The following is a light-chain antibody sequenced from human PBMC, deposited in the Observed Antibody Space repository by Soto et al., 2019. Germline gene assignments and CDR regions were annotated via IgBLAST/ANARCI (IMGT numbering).Light chain of an antibody. CDR1: QSVRSY. CDR2: DAS. V-gene: IGKV3-11*01. J-gene: IGKJ5*01. Sequence: ESILTHSPATLSLSPGERATLSCRASQSVRSYLAWYQQKPGQAPRLLIYDASNRAPGIPARFSGSGSGTDFTLTISSLEPDDFAVYYCQQRSSWPRITFGQGTRLEIK. CDR3: QQRSSWPRIT.